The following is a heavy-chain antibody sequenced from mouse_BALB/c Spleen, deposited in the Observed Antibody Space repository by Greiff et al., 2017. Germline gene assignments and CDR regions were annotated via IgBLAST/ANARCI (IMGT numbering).Heavy chain of an antibody. D-gene: IGHD3-2*01. CDR2: ISSGSSTI. Sequence: VQLVESGGGLVQPGGSRKLSCAASGFTFSSFGMHWGRQAPEKGLEWVAYISSGSSTIYYADTVKGRFTISRDNPKNTLFLQMSSLKSEDTAMYYCTRDSSGPDYWGQGTTLTVSS. CDR1: GFTFSSFG. CDR3: TRDSSGPDY. V-gene: IGHV5-17*02. J-gene: IGHJ2*01.